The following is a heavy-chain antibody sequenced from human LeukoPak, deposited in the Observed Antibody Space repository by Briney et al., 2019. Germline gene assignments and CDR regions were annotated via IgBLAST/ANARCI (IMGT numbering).Heavy chain of an antibody. V-gene: IGHV3-30*04. J-gene: IGHJ4*02. CDR1: GFTFSSYA. CDR3: ARVSMVRGTDY. Sequence: PWRSLSLSCAASGFTFSSYAMHRVRQAPGPGLEWVAVISYDGSNKYYADSVKGRFTISRDNSKNKLYLQMNSLRAEDTAVYYCARVSMVRGTDYWGQGTLVTVSS. CDR2: ISYDGSNK. D-gene: IGHD3-10*01.